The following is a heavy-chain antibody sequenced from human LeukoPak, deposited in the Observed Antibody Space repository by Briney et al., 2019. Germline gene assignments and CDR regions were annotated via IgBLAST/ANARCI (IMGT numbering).Heavy chain of an antibody. CDR2: IYPGDSDT. V-gene: IGHV5-51*01. CDR1: GYSFTSYW. J-gene: IGHJ4*02. Sequence: GESLKISCKVSGYSFTSYWIGWVRQVAGKGLEWIGLIYPGDSDTRYSPSFQGQVTFSVDTSISTPYLQLSGLRASDTAIYYCVRFGLTSSLDYWGQGTLVTVSS. D-gene: IGHD6-13*01. CDR3: VRFGLTSSLDY.